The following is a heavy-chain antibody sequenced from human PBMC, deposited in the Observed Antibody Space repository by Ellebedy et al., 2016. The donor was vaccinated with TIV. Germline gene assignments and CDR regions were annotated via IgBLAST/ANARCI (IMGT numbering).Heavy chain of an antibody. CDR2: IYDSGST. CDR1: GGSISSSTYY. V-gene: IGHV4-39*01. J-gene: IGHJ5*02. CDR3: ARHGIRGSWHGAFDP. D-gene: IGHD6-13*01. Sequence: SETLSLXXTVSGGSISSSTYYWGWIRQPPGKGLEWIGSIYDSGSTYYNPSLKSRVTISVDTSKNQFSLKLSSVTAADTAVYYCARHGIRGSWHGAFDPWGQGTLVTVSS.